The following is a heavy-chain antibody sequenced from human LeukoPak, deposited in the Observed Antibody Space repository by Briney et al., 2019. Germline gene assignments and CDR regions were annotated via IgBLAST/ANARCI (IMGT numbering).Heavy chain of an antibody. V-gene: IGHV3-48*02. CDR1: GFTYSSYS. CDR3: ARGAAATIDPFDY. J-gene: IGHJ4*02. CDR2: ISSSSSTI. D-gene: IGHD5-12*01. Sequence: GGSLRLSCAASGFTYSSYSMNWVRQAPGKGLEWVSYISSSSSTIYYADSVKGRFTISRDNAKNSLYLQMNSLRDEDTAVYYCARGAAATIDPFDYWGQGTLVTVSS.